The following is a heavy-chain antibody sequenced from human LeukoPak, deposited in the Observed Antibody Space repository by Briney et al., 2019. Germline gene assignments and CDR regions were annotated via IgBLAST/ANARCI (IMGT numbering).Heavy chain of an antibody. V-gene: IGHV3-21*01. CDR3: ARDGDDSSGYYRFYFDY. CDR2: ISISSNYI. CDR1: GFTLSRYS. J-gene: IGHJ4*02. D-gene: IGHD3-22*01. Sequence: GGSLRLSCAASGFTLSRYSMNWVRQAPGKGLEWVSSISISSNYIYYTDSAKGRFTISRDNAKKSLYLQMNSLRAEDTAVYYCARDGDDSSGYYRFYFDYWGQGTLVTVSS.